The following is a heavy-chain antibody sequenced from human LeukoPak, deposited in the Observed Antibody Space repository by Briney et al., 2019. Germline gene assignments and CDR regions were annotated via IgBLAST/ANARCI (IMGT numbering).Heavy chain of an antibody. CDR3: ARGPPLYSSGWELDY. CDR1: GYTFTSHH. V-gene: IGHV1-46*01. Sequence: GASVKVSCKASGYTFTSHHMYWVRQAPGQGLEWMGLINPTGGSTNYAQRFQGRVTITRDTSTSTVFVELNSLRSDDTAVYYCARGPPLYSSGWELDYWGQGALVTVSS. D-gene: IGHD6-19*01. J-gene: IGHJ4*02. CDR2: INPTGGST.